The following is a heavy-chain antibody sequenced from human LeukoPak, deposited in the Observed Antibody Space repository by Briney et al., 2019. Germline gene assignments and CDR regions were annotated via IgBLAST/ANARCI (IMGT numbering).Heavy chain of an antibody. CDR3: ARSYDSSGLYYGMDV. V-gene: IGHV1-69*13. CDR2: IIPIFDTA. CDR1: GGTFSSYS. J-gene: IGHJ6*02. D-gene: IGHD3-22*01. Sequence: SVKVSCKASGGTFSSYSISWVRQAPGQGLEWMGGIIPIFDTADYAQKFQGRVTITADESTSTAYMELSSLRSEDTAVFYCARSYDSSGLYYGMDVWGQGTTVTVSS.